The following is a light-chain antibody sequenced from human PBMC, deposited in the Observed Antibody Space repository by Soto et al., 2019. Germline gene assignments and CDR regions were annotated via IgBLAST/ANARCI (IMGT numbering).Light chain of an antibody. Sequence: DIQMTQSPSSLSASVGDRITIACRASQGISSFLNWYQQRPGKAPKLLISSASRLQSGVTSRFSGSGTGTDFTLTIIILQPKDVATYYCRQSYSAPPTLGLGTQVEV. CDR2: SAS. J-gene: IGKJ1*01. V-gene: IGKV1-39*01. CDR3: RQSYSAPPT. CDR1: QGISSF.